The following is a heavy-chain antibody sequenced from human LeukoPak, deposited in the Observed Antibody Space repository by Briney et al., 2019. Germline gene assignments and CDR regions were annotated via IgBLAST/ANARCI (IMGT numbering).Heavy chain of an antibody. CDR1: GYTFISYQ. V-gene: IGHV1-46*01. CDR3: AARGLDYYDRGDAFDI. D-gene: IGHD3-22*01. CDR2: INPTGGST. J-gene: IGHJ3*02. Sequence: GASVKVSCKASGYTFISYQMHWVRQAPGQGLEWMGIINPTGGSTSHAQKFQGRVTMTRDTSTSTVYMELSSLRSEDTAVYYCAARGLDYYDRGDAFDIWGQGTMVTVSS.